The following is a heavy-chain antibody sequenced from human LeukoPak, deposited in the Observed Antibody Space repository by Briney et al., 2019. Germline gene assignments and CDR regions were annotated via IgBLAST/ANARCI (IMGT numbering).Heavy chain of an antibody. Sequence: GASVKVSCKTSGYTFTSYAMHWVRQAPGQRLEWMGWINAGNGNTKYSQDFQGRVTITRDTSANTTYMELSSLRSEDMAVYYCARGRRYFDYWGQGTLVTVSS. CDR3: ARGRRYFDY. CDR2: INAGNGNT. J-gene: IGHJ4*02. CDR1: GYTFTSYA. V-gene: IGHV1-3*03.